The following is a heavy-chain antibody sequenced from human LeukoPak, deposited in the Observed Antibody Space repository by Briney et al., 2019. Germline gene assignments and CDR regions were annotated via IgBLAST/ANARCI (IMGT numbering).Heavy chain of an antibody. V-gene: IGHV3-23*01. Sequence: GGSLRLSCAASGFTFSSYAMSWVRQAPGKGLEWVSAISGSGGSTYYADSVKGRFTFSRNDSKNTLYLQMNSLRAEDTAVYYCAKGRRSYGCLDYWGQGTLVTVSS. D-gene: IGHD5-18*01. CDR2: ISGSGGST. CDR1: GFTFSSYA. J-gene: IGHJ4*02. CDR3: AKGRRSYGCLDY.